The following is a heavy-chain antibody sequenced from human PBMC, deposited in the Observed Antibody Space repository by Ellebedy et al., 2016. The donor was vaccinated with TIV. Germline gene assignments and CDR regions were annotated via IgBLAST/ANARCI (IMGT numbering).Heavy chain of an antibody. CDR2: IKEDGSRT. Sequence: GESLKISCAASGFTFSIYWMNWVRQAPGKGLEWVANIKEDGSRTSYVDSLRGRFTISRDNAKNSRYLQMNSLRAEDTAVYYCATGARSEGGYWGQGTLVTVSS. J-gene: IGHJ4*02. D-gene: IGHD2-15*01. CDR1: GFTFSIYW. CDR3: ATGARSEGGY. V-gene: IGHV3-7*01.